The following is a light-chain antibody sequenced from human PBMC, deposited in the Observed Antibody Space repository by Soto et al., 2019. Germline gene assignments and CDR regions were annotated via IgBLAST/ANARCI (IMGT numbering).Light chain of an antibody. Sequence: DIQLTQSPSSLSASVGDRVTITCRVSQGISSYLNWYRQKPGKVPKLLIYSASNLQYGVPSRFSGSGYRTEFTLTISSLQPDDFATYYCQHYNSYPEAFGPGTKV. CDR1: QGISSY. V-gene: IGKV1-27*01. J-gene: IGKJ1*01. CDR2: SAS. CDR3: QHYNSYPEA.